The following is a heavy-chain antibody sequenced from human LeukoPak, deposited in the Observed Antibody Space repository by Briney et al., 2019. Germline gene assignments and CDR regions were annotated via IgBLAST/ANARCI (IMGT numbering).Heavy chain of an antibody. J-gene: IGHJ4*02. CDR2: ISGGTT. CDR3: SRGSGWLSVY. V-gene: IGHV3-49*03. D-gene: IGHD6-19*01. CDR1: GFTFGDYL. Sequence: GGSLRLSSTASGFTFGDYLMSWFRQAPGKGLEWIGFISGGTTEYAASVKGRFTISRDDSTSIAYLQMNSLTTEDTAVYYCSRGSGWLSVYWGQGTLVTVS.